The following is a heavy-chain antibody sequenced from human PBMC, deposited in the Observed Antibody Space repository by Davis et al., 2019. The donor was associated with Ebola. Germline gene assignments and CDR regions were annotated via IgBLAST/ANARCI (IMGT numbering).Heavy chain of an antibody. V-gene: IGHV1-46*01. J-gene: IGHJ5*02. CDR2: INPSGGST. CDR1: GYTFTSYY. Sequence: AASVKVSCKASGYTFTSYYMHWVRQAPGQGLEWMGIINPSGGSTSYAQKFQGRVTITRDTSASTAYMELSSLRSEDTAVYYCARDWIVVVPAAVAGWFDPWGQGTLVTVSS. D-gene: IGHD2-2*01. CDR3: ARDWIVVVPAAVAGWFDP.